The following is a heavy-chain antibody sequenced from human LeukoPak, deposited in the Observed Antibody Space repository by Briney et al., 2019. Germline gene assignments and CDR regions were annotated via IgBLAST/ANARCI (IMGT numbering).Heavy chain of an antibody. CDR3: ARDMVRGVTHFDY. D-gene: IGHD3-10*01. V-gene: IGHV4-59*12. CDR1: GVSISSYY. Sequence: SETLSLTCTVSGVSISSYYWSWIRQPPGKGLEWIGYIYYSGSTNYNPSLKSRVTISVDTSKNQFSLKLSSVTAADTAVYYCARDMVRGVTHFDYWGQGTLVTVSS. CDR2: IYYSGST. J-gene: IGHJ4*02.